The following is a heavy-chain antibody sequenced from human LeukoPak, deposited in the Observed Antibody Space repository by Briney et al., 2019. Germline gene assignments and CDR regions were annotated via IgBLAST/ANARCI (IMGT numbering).Heavy chain of an antibody. CDR1: GFTFSNFE. CDR3: AKAPVTTCRGAYCYPFDY. J-gene: IGHJ4*02. CDR2: ISDSDSTI. V-gene: IGHV3-23*01. Sequence: GGSLRLSCTASGFTFSNFEMNWVRQTPGKGLEWVSYISDSDSTIYYTDSVKGRFTISRDSSKNTLFLQMNRLRPEDAAVYYCAKAPVTTCRGAYCYPFDYWGQGTLVTVSS. D-gene: IGHD2-21*01.